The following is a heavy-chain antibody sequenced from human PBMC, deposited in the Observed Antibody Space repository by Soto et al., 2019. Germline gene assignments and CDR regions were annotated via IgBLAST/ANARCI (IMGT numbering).Heavy chain of an antibody. CDR3: ARAFRTGYYHNDAFDI. V-gene: IGHV3-11*01. CDR1: GFTFSDYY. D-gene: IGHD3-22*01. CDR2: ISSSDTTI. J-gene: IGHJ3*02. Sequence: QVQLVESGGGLVKPGGSLRLSCAASGFTFSDYYMTWIRQAPGKGLEWVSYISSSDTTIYYADSVKGRFTISRDNAKNSLYLQMNSLRAEDTAVYYCARAFRTGYYHNDAFDICGQGTMVTVSS.